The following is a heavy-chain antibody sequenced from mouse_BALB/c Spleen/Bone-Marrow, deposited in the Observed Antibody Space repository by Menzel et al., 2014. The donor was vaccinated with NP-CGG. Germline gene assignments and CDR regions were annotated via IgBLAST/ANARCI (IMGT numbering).Heavy chain of an antibody. J-gene: IGHJ3*01. Sequence: EVKVVESGGGLVQPGGSLKLSCAAPGFDFSRYWMSWVRQAPGKGLEWIGEINPDSSTINYTPSLKDKFIISRDNAKNTLYLQMSKVRSEDTALYYCARLHYYGYGTYWGQGTLVTVSA. CDR1: GFDFSRYW. D-gene: IGHD1-2*01. CDR3: ARLHYYGYGTY. CDR2: INPDSSTI. V-gene: IGHV4-1*02.